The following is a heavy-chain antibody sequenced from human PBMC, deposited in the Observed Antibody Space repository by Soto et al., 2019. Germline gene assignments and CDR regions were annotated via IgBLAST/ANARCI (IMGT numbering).Heavy chain of an antibody. Sequence: VKVSCKASGYTFTSYGMSWVRQAPGQGLEWMGWISAYNGNTNYAQKLQGRVTMTTDTSTSTAYMELRSLRSDDTAVYYCARDDPYDYVWGSYRSDNFDYWGQGTLVTVSS. D-gene: IGHD3-16*02. CDR3: ARDDPYDYVWGSYRSDNFDY. V-gene: IGHV1-18*01. CDR2: ISAYNGNT. CDR1: GYTFTSYG. J-gene: IGHJ4*02.